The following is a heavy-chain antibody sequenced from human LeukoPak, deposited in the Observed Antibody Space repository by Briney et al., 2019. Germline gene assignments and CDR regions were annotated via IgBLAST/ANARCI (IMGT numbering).Heavy chain of an antibody. D-gene: IGHD3-22*01. CDR2: INHSGST. CDR1: GGSFSGYY. V-gene: IGHV4-34*01. CDR3: ASMGYYYDSSGYGYFDY. Sequence: SETLSLTCAVYGGSFSGYYWSWIRQPPGKGLEWIGEINHSGSTNYNPSLKSRVTISVDTSKNQFSLKLSSVTAADTAVCYCASMGYYYDSSGYGYFDYWGQGTLVTVSS. J-gene: IGHJ4*02.